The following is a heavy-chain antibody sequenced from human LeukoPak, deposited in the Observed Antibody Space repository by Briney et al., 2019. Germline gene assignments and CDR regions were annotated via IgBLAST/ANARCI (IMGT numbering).Heavy chain of an antibody. V-gene: IGHV5-51*01. Sequence: GEPLKISCKGSGYSFTSYWIGWVRQMPGKGLEWMGIIYPGDSDTRYSPSFQGQVTISADKSISTAYLQWSSLKASDTAMYYCARLPLEAVAAFDPWGQGTLVTVSS. J-gene: IGHJ5*02. CDR3: ARLPLEAVAAFDP. CDR1: GYSFTSYW. D-gene: IGHD6-19*01. CDR2: IYPGDSDT.